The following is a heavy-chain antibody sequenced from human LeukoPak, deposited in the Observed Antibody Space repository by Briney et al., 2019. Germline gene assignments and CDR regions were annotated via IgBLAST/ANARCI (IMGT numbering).Heavy chain of an antibody. CDR2: IYYSGST. CDR3: ARDSLLTGARGAFDI. Sequence: PSETLSLTCTVSGGSIISGGYYWSWIRQPPGEGLEWIGYIYYSGSTYYNPSLKSRVTISVDTSKNQCSLKLSSVTAADTAVYYCARDSLLTGARGAFDIWGQGTMVTVSS. D-gene: IGHD7-27*01. CDR1: GGSIISGGYY. V-gene: IGHV4-31*03. J-gene: IGHJ3*02.